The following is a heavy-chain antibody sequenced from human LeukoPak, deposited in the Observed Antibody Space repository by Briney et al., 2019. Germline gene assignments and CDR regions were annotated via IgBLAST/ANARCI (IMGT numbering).Heavy chain of an antibody. CDR2: ISAYNGNT. CDR1: GYTFTSYG. V-gene: IGHV1-18*01. Sequence: GASVKVSCKASGYTFTSYGISWVRQAPGQGLEWMGWISAYNGNTNYAQKLQGRVTMTTDTSTSTAYMELRSLRSDDTAVYYCARMSITMIVVVRDFDYWGQGTLVTV. J-gene: IGHJ4*02. CDR3: ARMSITMIVVVRDFDY. D-gene: IGHD3-22*01.